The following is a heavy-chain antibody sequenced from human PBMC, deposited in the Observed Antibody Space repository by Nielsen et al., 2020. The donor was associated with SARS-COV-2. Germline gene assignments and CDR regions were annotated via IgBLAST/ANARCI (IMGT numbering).Heavy chain of an antibody. CDR2: INDSGST. CDR3: ARGQSGLAWFDS. J-gene: IGHJ5*01. V-gene: IGHV4-59*02. D-gene: IGHD4-11*01. Sequence: SETLSLTCTLSPGSVGIIFWRCLRQLPGEGLEWMSYINDSGSTNYNPSLKTRVPISVDTSKNQFSLKLSSVTAADTAIYYCARGQSGLAWFDSWGQGTPVTVSS. CDR1: PGSVGIIF.